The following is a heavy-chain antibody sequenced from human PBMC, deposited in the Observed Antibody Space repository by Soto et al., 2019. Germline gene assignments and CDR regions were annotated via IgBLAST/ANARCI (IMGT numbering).Heavy chain of an antibody. CDR3: VRQAGHDAFDI. J-gene: IGHJ3*02. CDR2: IYAADSDT. Sequence: VESLITSCQGPGYTFTSYWIVWVLQMPGIGLEWMGIIYAADSDTRYSPSFQGQVTISADKSISTAYLQWNSPKAADTAMYYCVRQAGHDAFDIWGPGTMVTVSS. V-gene: IGHV5-51*01. CDR1: GYTFTSYW.